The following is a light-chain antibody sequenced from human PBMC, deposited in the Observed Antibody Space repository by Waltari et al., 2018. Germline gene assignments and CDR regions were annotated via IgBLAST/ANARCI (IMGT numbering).Light chain of an antibody. CDR1: NSNIGSNV. CDR2: SKT. V-gene: IGLV1-44*01. J-gene: IGLJ2*01. Sequence: QSALTQPPSASGTPGQTVTIFCSGGNSNIGSNVVNWYQQVPGTAPKLLIYSKTYRPSGVPARFSGSKSGTSASLAISGLQSDDEGDYYCATWDDRLTGVVFGGGTKVTVL. CDR3: ATWDDRLTGVV.